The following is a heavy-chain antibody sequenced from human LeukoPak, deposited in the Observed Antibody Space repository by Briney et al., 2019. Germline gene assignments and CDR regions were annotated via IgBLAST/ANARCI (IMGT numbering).Heavy chain of an antibody. J-gene: IGHJ3*02. CDR1: GFTFSSYS. Sequence: PGGSLRLSCAASGFTFSSYSMNWVRQAPGKGLEWVSYISSSSSTIYYADSVKGRFTISRDNAKNSLYLQMNSLRAEDTAVYYCAREANIVATIPDAFDIWGQGTMVTVSS. V-gene: IGHV3-48*01. CDR2: ISSSSSTI. CDR3: AREANIVATIPDAFDI. D-gene: IGHD5-12*01.